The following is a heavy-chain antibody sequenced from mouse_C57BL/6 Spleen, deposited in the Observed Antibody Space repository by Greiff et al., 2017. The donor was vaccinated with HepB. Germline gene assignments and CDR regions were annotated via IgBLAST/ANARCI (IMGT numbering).Heavy chain of an antibody. Sequence: VQLQQPGAELVMPGASVKLSYKASGYTFTSYWMHWVKQRPGQGLEWIGEIDPSDSYTNYNQKFKGKSTLTVDKSSSTAYMQLSSLTSEDSAVYYCARNYYGSSYGFAYWGQGTLVTVSA. J-gene: IGHJ3*01. CDR1: GYTFTSYW. V-gene: IGHV1-69*01. D-gene: IGHD1-1*01. CDR2: IDPSDSYT. CDR3: ARNYYGSSYGFAY.